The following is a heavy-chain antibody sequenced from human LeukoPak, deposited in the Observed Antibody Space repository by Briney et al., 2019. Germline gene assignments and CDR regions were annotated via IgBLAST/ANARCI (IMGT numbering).Heavy chain of an antibody. D-gene: IGHD6-13*01. V-gene: IGHV3-21*01. Sequence: LGGSLRLSCAASGFTFSSYSMNWVRQAPGKGLEWVSSISSSSSYIYYADSVKGRFTISRDNAKNSLYLQMNSLRAEDTAVYYCARDHPGIPPRFDYWGQGTLVTVSS. CDR3: ARDHPGIPPRFDY. CDR2: ISSSSSYI. CDR1: GFTFSSYS. J-gene: IGHJ4*02.